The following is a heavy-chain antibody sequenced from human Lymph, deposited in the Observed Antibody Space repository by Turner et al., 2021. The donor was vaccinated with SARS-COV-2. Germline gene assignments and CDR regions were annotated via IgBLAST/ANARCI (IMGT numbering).Heavy chain of an antibody. V-gene: IGHV1-69*01. CDR3: AGFGGDYLFDY. J-gene: IGHJ4*02. Sequence: QVQLVQSEAVVKMPGSSVKLTCKASGGTFSSYAISWVRQAPGQGLELMGGISTIFGTPNYAQKFQVIVTITADESTSTAYMELSSLRSEYTAVYYCAGFGGDYLFDYWGQGTLVTVSS. D-gene: IGHD3-10*01. CDR2: ISTIFGTP. CDR1: GGTFSSYA.